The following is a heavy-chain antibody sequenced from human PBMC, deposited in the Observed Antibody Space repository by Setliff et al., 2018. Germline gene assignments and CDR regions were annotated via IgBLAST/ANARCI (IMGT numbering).Heavy chain of an antibody. J-gene: IGHJ6*02. CDR3: SRERSRRHCYGGSCDFYYYGLDV. CDR2: INPNSGGT. CDR1: GYTFTSYD. Sequence: ASVKVSCKASGYTFTSYDINWVRQAPGQGLEWMGWINPNSGGTNYAQKFQGRVTMTRDTSIDTAYLDLSRLKSDDTAVYYCSRERSRRHCYGGSCDFYYYGLDVWGQGTAVTVSS. D-gene: IGHD2-15*01. V-gene: IGHV1-2*02.